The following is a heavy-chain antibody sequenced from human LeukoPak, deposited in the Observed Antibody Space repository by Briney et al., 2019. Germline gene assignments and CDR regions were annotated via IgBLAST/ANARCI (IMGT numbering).Heavy chain of an antibody. CDR3: ARRRRSSSSGPHYYMDV. CDR2: INHSGST. V-gene: IGHV4-39*07. Sequence: SETLSLTCTVSGGSISSSSYYWGWIRQPPGKGLEWIGEINHSGSTNYNPSLKSRVTISVDTSKNQFSLKLSSVTAADTAVYYCARRRRSSSSGPHYYMDVWGKGTTVTVSS. CDR1: GGSISSSSYY. J-gene: IGHJ6*03. D-gene: IGHD6-6*01.